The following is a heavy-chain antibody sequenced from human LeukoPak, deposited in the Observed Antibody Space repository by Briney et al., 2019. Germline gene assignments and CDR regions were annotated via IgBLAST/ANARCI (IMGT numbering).Heavy chain of an antibody. CDR3: AKPPPDSSTWLFDY. CDR2: ISGNGGST. J-gene: IGHJ4*02. Sequence: GGSLRLSCSASGFTFSTYVMSWVRQAAGKGLEWVSTISGNGGSTYYADSVKGRFTISRDNSKNTLYLQMNSLRAEDTAVYYCAKPPPDSSTWLFDYWGQGTLVTVSS. V-gene: IGHV3-23*01. CDR1: GFTFSTYV. D-gene: IGHD6-13*01.